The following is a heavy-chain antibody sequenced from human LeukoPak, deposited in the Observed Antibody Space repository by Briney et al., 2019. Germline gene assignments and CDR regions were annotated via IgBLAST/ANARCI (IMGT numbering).Heavy chain of an antibody. Sequence: ASVKVSCTASGYTFTSYGISWVRQAPGQGLEWMGWISAYNGNTNYAQKLQGRVTMTTDTSTSTAYLELRSLRADDTAVYYCARDLKRGYSSGRYSWGTGSSNDFWGQGTLVTVSS. V-gene: IGHV1-18*01. D-gene: IGHD6-19*01. CDR1: GYTFTSYG. J-gene: IGHJ4*02. CDR3: ARDLKRGYSSGRYSWGTGSSNDF. CDR2: ISAYNGNT.